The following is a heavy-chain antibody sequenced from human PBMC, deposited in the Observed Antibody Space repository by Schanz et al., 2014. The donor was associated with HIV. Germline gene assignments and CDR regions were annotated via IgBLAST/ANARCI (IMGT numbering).Heavy chain of an antibody. Sequence: QVQLVQSGAEVKKPGSSMTVSCKASGGTFSRHAINWVRQAPGPGLEWMGMIKTSGGTTTYAQKFQGRVTMTRNTSISTAYMELSSLRSEDTAVYYCAGTPMITGAFDHWGQGNLVTVSS. CDR2: IKTSGGTT. V-gene: IGHV1-8*01. CDR3: AGTPMITGAFDH. J-gene: IGHJ4*02. D-gene: IGHD5-18*01. CDR1: GGTFSRHA.